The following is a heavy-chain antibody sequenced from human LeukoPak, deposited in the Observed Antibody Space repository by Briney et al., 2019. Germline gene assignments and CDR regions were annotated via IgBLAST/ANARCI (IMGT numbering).Heavy chain of an antibody. CDR2: IYTSGST. CDR3: ARGGIAVAGTRRWYAFDI. CDR1: GGSISSGIYY. Sequence: SQTLSLTCTVSGGSISSGIYYWSWIRQPAGKGLEWIGRIYTSGSTNYNPSLKSRVTMSVDTSKNQFSLKLSSVTAADTAVYYCARGGIAVAGTRRWYAFDIWGQGTMVTVSS. J-gene: IGHJ3*02. V-gene: IGHV4-61*02. D-gene: IGHD6-19*01.